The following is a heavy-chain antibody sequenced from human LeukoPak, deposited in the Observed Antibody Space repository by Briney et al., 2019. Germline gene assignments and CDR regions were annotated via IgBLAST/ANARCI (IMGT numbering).Heavy chain of an antibody. J-gene: IGHJ6*03. V-gene: IGHV1-18*01. Sequence: ASVKVSCKASGYSFTSNVISWVRQAPGQGLEWMGWISAYNGNTNYAQKLQGRVTMTTDTSTSTAYMELRSLRSDDTAVYYCARDAGYGSYYYYYMDVWGKGTTVTVSS. CDR2: ISAYNGNT. CDR1: GYSFTSNV. CDR3: ARDAGYGSYYYYYMDV. D-gene: IGHD3-10*01.